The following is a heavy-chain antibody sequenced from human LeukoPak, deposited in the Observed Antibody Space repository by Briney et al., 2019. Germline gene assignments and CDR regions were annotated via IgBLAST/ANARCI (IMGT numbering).Heavy chain of an antibody. CDR1: GFTFSSYA. Sequence: GSLRLSCAASGFTFSSYAMSWVRQAPGKGLEWVSAISGSGGSTYYADSVKGRFSISRDNSKNTLYLQMNSLRAEDTAVYYCAKLDCSSTSCTLPDYWGQGTLVTVSS. D-gene: IGHD2-2*01. V-gene: IGHV3-23*01. CDR2: ISGSGGST. CDR3: AKLDCSSTSCTLPDY. J-gene: IGHJ4*02.